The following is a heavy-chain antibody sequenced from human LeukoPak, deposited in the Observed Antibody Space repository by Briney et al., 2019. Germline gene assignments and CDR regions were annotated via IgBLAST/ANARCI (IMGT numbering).Heavy chain of an antibody. Sequence: GASVKVSCKASGYTFTSYDINWVRQATGQGLEWMGGMNPNSGNTGYAQKFQGRVTMTRNTSISTAYMELSSLRSEDTAVYYCARGAAAENWFDPWGQGTLVTVSS. CDR1: GYTFTSYD. CDR3: ARGAAAENWFDP. J-gene: IGHJ5*02. V-gene: IGHV1-8*01. D-gene: IGHD6-13*01. CDR2: MNPNSGNT.